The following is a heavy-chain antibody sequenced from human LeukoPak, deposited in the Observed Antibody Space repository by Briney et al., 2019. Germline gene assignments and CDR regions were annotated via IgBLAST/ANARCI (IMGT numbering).Heavy chain of an antibody. V-gene: IGHV1-69*13. CDR3: ARNRWTEYYFDY. CDR2: IIPIFGTA. D-gene: IGHD3/OR15-3a*01. CDR1: GYTFTSYG. J-gene: IGHJ4*02. Sequence: GASVKVSCKASGYTFTSYGISWVRQAPGQGLEWMGGIIPIFGTANYAQKFQGRVTITADESTSTAYMELSSLRSEDTAVYYCARNRWTEYYFDYWGQGTLVTVSS.